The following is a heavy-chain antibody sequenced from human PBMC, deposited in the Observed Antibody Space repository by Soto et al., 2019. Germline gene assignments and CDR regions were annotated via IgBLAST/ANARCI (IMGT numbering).Heavy chain of an antibody. CDR2: ISSTGGGT. CDR1: GFTFSSYE. Sequence: PGGSLRLSCAASGFTFSSYEMHWARQAPGKGLEWISYISSTGGGTHYADSVKGRFTMSRDNTKNSVSLQMSSLRAEDTAVYYCVRDLHEPLATDALRVANWGQGTQVTVSS. V-gene: IGHV3-48*03. J-gene: IGHJ4*02. CDR3: VRDLHEPLATDALRVAN. D-gene: IGHD2-15*01.